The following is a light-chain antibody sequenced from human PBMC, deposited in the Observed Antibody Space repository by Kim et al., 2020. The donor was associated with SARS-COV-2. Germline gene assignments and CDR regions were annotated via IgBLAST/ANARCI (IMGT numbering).Light chain of an antibody. Sequence: QSVLTQPASVSGSPGQSITISCTGTDSDVGGFNFVSWYQKHPDKAPKLMIYDVTYRPSGISTRFSGSKSGKTASLTISGLQADDEADYFCTSYSSTTTLYVFGPGTEVTVL. CDR2: DVT. CDR3: TSYSSTTTLYV. CDR1: DSDVGGFNF. V-gene: IGLV2-14*03. J-gene: IGLJ1*01.